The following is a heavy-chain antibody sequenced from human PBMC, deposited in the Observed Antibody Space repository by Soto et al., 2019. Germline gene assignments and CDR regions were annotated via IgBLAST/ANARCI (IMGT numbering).Heavy chain of an antibody. CDR3: ARESEDLTSNFDY. CDR1: GFTFTRYS. V-gene: IGHV3-21*06. Sequence: GGSLRLSCCASGFTFTRYSMNWVRQAPGKGLEWVSSISSTTNYIYYGDSMKGRFTISRDNAKDSLYLEMNSLRAEDTAVYYCARESEDLTSNFDYWGQGTLVTVSS. J-gene: IGHJ4*02. CDR2: ISSTTNYI.